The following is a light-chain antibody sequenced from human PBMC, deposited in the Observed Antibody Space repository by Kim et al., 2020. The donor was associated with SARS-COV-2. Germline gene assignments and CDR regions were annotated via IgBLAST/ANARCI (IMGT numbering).Light chain of an antibody. J-gene: IGKJ2*01. CDR2: GVS. CDR1: QSLSNNY. V-gene: IGKV3-20*01. Sequence: EIVLTQSPGTLSLSPGERATLSCRTSQSLSNNYLAWYQQKPGQAPRLLIYGVSSRVTGVPDRFSGSGSGTDFTLTISRLEPEDFVVYYCQYYGRSLYTFGQGTKLEI. CDR3: QYYGRSLYT.